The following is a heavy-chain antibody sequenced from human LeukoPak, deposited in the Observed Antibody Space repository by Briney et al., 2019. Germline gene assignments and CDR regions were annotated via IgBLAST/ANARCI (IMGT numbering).Heavy chain of an antibody. CDR2: INPNSGGT. CDR1: GYTFTGYY. J-gene: IGHJ3*02. V-gene: IGHV1-2*02. CDR3: ASELVRAHGAFDI. Sequence: ASVKVSCKASGYTFTGYYMHWVRQAPGQGLEWMGWINPNSGGTNYAQKFQGRVTMTRDTSISTAYMELSRLRSDDTAVYYCASELVRAHGAFDIWGQGTMVTVSS. D-gene: IGHD1-26*01.